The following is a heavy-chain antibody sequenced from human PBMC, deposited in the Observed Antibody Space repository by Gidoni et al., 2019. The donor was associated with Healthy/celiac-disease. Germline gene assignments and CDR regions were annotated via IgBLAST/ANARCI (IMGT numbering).Heavy chain of an antibody. J-gene: IGHJ4*02. CDR2: ISSSGSTI. CDR3: ARDHSWYYYDSSGYPVDY. CDR1: GFTFSDYY. D-gene: IGHD3-22*01. V-gene: IGHV3-11*01. Sequence: QVQLVESGGGLVKPGGSLRLSCSASGFTFSDYYMSWIRQAPGKGLEWVSYISSSGSTIYYADSVKGRFTISRDNAKNSLYLQMNSLRAEDTAVYYCARDHSWYYYDSSGYPVDYWGQGTLVTVSS.